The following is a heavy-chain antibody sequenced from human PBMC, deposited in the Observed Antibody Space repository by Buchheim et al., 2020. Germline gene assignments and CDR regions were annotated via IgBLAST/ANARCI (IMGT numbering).Heavy chain of an antibody. Sequence: EVQLVESGGGLVQPGGSLRLSCAASGFTFSSYSMNWVRQAPGKGLEWVSYISSSSSTIYYADSVKGRFTISSDNAKNSLYLQMNSLRAEDTAVYYCASGAYDILTGYYSVPASFDYWGQGTL. CDR3: ASGAYDILTGYYSVPASFDY. CDR1: GFTFSSYS. J-gene: IGHJ4*02. V-gene: IGHV3-48*01. CDR2: ISSSSSTI. D-gene: IGHD3-9*01.